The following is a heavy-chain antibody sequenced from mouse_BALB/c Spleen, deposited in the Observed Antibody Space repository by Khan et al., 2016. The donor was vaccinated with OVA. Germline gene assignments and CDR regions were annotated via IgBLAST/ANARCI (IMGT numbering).Heavy chain of an antibody. D-gene: IGHD2-10*01. Sequence: QIQLVQSGPELKKPGETVKISCKASGYTFTNYGMNWVKQAPGKGLKWMGWINTYTGESTYADDFKGRFAFSLETSASTAFLQINNLKTEDTATYFCSRPPYFSYVMVYWGQGTSVTVSA. CDR3: SRPPYFSYVMVY. V-gene: IGHV9-3-1*01. J-gene: IGHJ4*01. CDR2: INTYTGES. CDR1: GYTFTNYG.